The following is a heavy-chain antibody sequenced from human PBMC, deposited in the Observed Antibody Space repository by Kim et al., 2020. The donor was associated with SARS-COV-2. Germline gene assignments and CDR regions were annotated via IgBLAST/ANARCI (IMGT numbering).Heavy chain of an antibody. V-gene: IGHV3-11*01. CDR1: GFTFSDYY. J-gene: IGHJ6*03. Sequence: GGSLRLSCAASGFTFSDYYMSWIRQAPGKGLEWVSYISSSGSTIYYADSVKGRFTISRDNAKNSLYLQMNSLRAEDTAVYYCARYLAGYSSGSLIFPPAYYYYMDVWGKGTTVTVSS. CDR2: ISSSGSTI. CDR3: ARYLAGYSSGSLIFPPAYYYYMDV. D-gene: IGHD5-18*01.